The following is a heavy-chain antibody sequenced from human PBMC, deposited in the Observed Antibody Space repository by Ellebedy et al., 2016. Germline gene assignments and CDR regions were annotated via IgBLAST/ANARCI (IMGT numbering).Heavy chain of an antibody. V-gene: IGHV4-59*01. D-gene: IGHD3-16*01. CDR2: IYYSGST. CDR3: ARGDVLGSSLDY. CDR1: GGSISSYY. J-gene: IGHJ4*02. Sequence: SETLSLICTVSGGSISSYYWSWIRQPPGKGLEWIGYIYYSGSTNYNPSLKSRVTISVDTSKNQFSLKLSSVTAADTAVYYCARGDVLGSSLDYWGQGTLVTVSS.